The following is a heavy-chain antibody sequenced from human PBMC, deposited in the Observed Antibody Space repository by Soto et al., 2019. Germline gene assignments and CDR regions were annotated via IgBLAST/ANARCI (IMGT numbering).Heavy chain of an antibody. D-gene: IGHD3-10*01. J-gene: IGHJ5*02. CDR3: ARGGASSKWIDP. V-gene: IGHV4-59*01. CDR2: IYYTGNT. CDR1: GGSISGYY. Sequence: SETLSLTCTVSGGSISGYYWSWIRQPPGKGLEWIGYIYYTGNTIYNPSLNSRVTMSVDTSKNQFSLHLNYVTAADTAVYYCARGGASSKWIDPWGQGTLVTVSS.